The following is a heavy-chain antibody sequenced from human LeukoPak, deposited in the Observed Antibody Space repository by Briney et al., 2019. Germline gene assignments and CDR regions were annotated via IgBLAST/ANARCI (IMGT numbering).Heavy chain of an antibody. CDR3: ARDPNGNYVGAFDFQR. J-gene: IGHJ1*01. CDR1: GFTFSNYA. CDR2: ISGAGP. Sequence: PGGSLRLSCAASGFTFSNYALTWVRQAPGRGLEWVSSISGAGPYYADYVKGRFSISRDNYKNTLYLQMSSLRAEDTAVYYCARDPNGNYVGAFDFQRWGQGTLVTVSS. V-gene: IGHV3-23*01. D-gene: IGHD4-17*01.